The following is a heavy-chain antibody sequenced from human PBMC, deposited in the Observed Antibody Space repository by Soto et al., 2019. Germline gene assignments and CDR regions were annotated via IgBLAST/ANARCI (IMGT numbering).Heavy chain of an antibody. V-gene: IGHV6-1*01. Sequence: PSQTLSLTCAISGDSVSDSSVSWNWIRQSPSRGLEWLGRTNYGSKWSYAYAESVRSRITINADTSKNQFSLHLNSVTAEGTAVDYCARGYRPYDFWSGYSIPNYYYYYGMDVWGQGTTVTVSS. CDR3: ARGYRPYDFWSGYSIPNYYYYYGMDV. J-gene: IGHJ6*02. D-gene: IGHD3-3*01. CDR1: GDSVSDSSVS. CDR2: TNYGSKWSY.